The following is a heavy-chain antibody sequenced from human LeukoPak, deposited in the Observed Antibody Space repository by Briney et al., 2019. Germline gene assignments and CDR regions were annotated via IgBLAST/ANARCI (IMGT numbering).Heavy chain of an antibody. V-gene: IGHV3-21*01. CDR1: GFTLSSYS. Sequence: GGSLRLSWAASGFTLSSYSMNWVRQAPGKGLEWVSYISSSSTHIYYADSVKGRFTISRDNARNSLYLQMNSLRAEDTAIYYCARSEHSSSSFDYWGQGTLVTVSS. J-gene: IGHJ4*02. CDR2: ISSSSTHI. D-gene: IGHD6-6*01. CDR3: ARSEHSSSSFDY.